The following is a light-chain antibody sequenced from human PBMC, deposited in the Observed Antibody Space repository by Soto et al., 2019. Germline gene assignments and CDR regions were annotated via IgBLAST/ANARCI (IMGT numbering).Light chain of an antibody. CDR2: GVS. Sequence: ETVMTQSPATLSVSPGERATLSCRASQSVSSNLAWYQHKPGQAPRLLIYGVSTRATDIPARFSGSGSGTEFTLTISSLQSEDFAVYYCQQYNNWPPWTFGQGTKVEIK. CDR3: QQYNNWPPWT. V-gene: IGKV3-15*01. CDR1: QSVSSN. J-gene: IGKJ1*01.